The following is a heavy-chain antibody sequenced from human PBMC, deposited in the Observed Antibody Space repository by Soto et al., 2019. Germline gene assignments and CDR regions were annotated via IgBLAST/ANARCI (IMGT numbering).Heavy chain of an antibody. CDR2: INSDGSST. V-gene: IGHV3-74*01. J-gene: IGHJ4*02. D-gene: IGHD6-19*01. CDR1: GFTFSSYW. CDR3: ALAVSGPTAIGY. Sequence: EVQLVESGGGLVQPGGSLRLSCAASGFTFSSYWMHWVRQAPGKGLVWVSRINSDGSSTSYADSVKGRFTISRDNAKNTLYLHIIRLRAQDPAVHYSALAVSGPTAIGYWGQGTLVTVSS.